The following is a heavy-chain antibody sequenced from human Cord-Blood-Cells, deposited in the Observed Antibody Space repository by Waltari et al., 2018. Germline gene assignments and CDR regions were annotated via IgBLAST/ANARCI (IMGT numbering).Heavy chain of an antibody. CDR2: ISYDGSNK. V-gene: IGHV3-30*18. Sequence: QVQLVESGGGVVQPGRSLRLSCAASGFTFSSHGMHWVRQAPGKGLEWVAVISYDGSNKYYADSVKGRFTISRDNSKNTLYLQMNSLRAEDTAVYYCAKDHEAYFDYWGQGTLVTVSS. J-gene: IGHJ4*02. CDR1: GFTFSSHG. CDR3: AKDHEAYFDY.